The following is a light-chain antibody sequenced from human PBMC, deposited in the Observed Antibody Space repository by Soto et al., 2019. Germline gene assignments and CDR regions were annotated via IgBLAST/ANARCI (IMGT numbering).Light chain of an antibody. J-gene: IGKJ1*01. Sequence: DIQMTQSPSTLSGSVGDRVTITCRASQTISSWLAWYQQKPGKAPKLLIYKASTLKSGVPSRFSGSGSGTEFTLTISSMQPDDFATYYCQHDNSYSEAFGQATKVDIK. CDR2: KAS. CDR3: QHDNSYSEA. CDR1: QTISSW. V-gene: IGKV1-5*03.